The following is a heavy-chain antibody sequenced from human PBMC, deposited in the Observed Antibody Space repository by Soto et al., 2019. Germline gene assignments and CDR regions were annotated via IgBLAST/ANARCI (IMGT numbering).Heavy chain of an antibody. Sequence: GASVKVSCKASGYTFSVYSITWVRQAPGQGLEWMGRISGYNGNTNYARTLRGRLTLTTDTSTSTAYMELRSLTSDDTAVYYCARDVFCGGAPACPDMDVWGQGTTVTVSS. V-gene: IGHV1-18*04. CDR1: GYTFSVYS. CDR3: ARDVFCGGAPACPDMDV. J-gene: IGHJ6*02. D-gene: IGHD2-21*01. CDR2: ISGYNGNT.